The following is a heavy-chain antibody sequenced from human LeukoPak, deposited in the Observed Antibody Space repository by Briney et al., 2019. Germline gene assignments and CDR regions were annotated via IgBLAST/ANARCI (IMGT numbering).Heavy chain of an antibody. V-gene: IGHV5-51*01. Sequence: GESLKISCMGSGYNFTNYWIAWVRQVPGKGLEWMGNIYPGDSDTTYSPSFQGQVTISVDKSITTAYLQWGSLKASDSAMYYCARYSTSGADWGQGTLVTVSS. CDR3: ARYSTSGAD. CDR1: GYNFTNYW. CDR2: IYPGDSDT. D-gene: IGHD2-21*01. J-gene: IGHJ4*02.